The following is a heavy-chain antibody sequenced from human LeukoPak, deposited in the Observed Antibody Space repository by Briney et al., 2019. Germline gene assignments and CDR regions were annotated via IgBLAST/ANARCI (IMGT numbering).Heavy chain of an antibody. J-gene: IGHJ4*02. V-gene: IGHV3-23*01. Sequence: GGSLRLSCAGCGFTFSTYAMKWVGQARAKGGEGVSPICGGGPKTDYADSVKEGFTISRESAKKTMYLQMNSLRAEDTAVYFCARGFLGGTDQYFDSWGQGTLVTVSS. D-gene: IGHD6-19*01. CDR1: GFTFSTYA. CDR2: ICGGGPKT. CDR3: ARGFLGGTDQYFDS.